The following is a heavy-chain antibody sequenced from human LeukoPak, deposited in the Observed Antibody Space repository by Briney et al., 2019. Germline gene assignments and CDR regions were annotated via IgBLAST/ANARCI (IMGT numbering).Heavy chain of an antibody. CDR3: ARLDGYHQSSGYHPRYFDY. J-gene: IGHJ4*02. D-gene: IGHD3-22*01. V-gene: IGHV5-51*01. Sequence: GESLQISCPASGYAFCNYWIGWGRRMPGKGLEWMAITYRGSDTRYIPSFQGQVTISVDITTAYLQWRSLKASDTAMYYCARLDGYHQSSGYHPRYFDYWGQGTLVTVSS. CDR2: TYRGSDT. CDR1: GYAFCNYW.